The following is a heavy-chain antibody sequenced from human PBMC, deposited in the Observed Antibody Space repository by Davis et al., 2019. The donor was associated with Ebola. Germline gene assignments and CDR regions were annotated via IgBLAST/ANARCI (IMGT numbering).Heavy chain of an antibody. CDR1: GFTFSSYA. CDR3: ARDLVGATAHHYYYYGMDV. J-gene: IGHJ6*02. CDR2: ISYDGSNK. V-gene: IGHV3-30-3*01. D-gene: IGHD1-26*01. Sequence: PGGSLRLSCAASGFTFSSYAMHWVRQAPGKGLEWVAVISYDGSNKYYADSVKGRFTIPRDNSKNTLYLQMNSLRAEDTAVYYCARDLVGATAHHYYYYGMDVWGQGTTVTVSS.